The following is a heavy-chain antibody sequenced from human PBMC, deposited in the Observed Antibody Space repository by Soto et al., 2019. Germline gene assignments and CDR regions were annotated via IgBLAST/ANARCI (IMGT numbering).Heavy chain of an antibody. CDR3: ARGTYCTNGVCYTGGFDY. Sequence: ESGGGVVQPGRSLRLSCAASGFTFSSYAMHWVRQAPGKGLEWVAVISYDGSNKYYADSVKGRFTISRDNSKNTLYLQMNSLRAEDTAVYYCARGTYCTNGVCYTGGFDYWGQGTLVTVSS. V-gene: IGHV3-30-3*01. CDR2: ISYDGSNK. CDR1: GFTFSSYA. D-gene: IGHD2-8*01. J-gene: IGHJ4*02.